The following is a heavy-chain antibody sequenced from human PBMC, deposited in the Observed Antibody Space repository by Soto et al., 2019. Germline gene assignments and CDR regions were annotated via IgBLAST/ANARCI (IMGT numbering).Heavy chain of an antibody. V-gene: IGHV6-1*01. CDR1: GGSLSRMSAA. D-gene: IGHD1-26*01. CDR2: TYYRSKWYN. CDR3: ARDLGRALGVYYFDY. Sequence: TWSSCGGSLSRMSAASYWKRQSPSRGLEWLGRTYYRSKWYNDYAVSVKSRITINPDTSKNQFSLQLNSVTPEDTAVYYCARDLGRALGVYYFDYWGQGTLVTVSS. J-gene: IGHJ4*02.